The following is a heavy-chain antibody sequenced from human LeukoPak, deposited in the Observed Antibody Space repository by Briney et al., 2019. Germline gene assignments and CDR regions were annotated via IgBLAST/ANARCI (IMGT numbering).Heavy chain of an antibody. CDR3: AKTGHSSGWSYYYYMDV. J-gene: IGHJ6*03. D-gene: IGHD6-19*01. V-gene: IGHV3-23*01. Sequence: GGSLRLSCAASGFTFSSYGMSWVRQAPGKGLEWVSAISGSGGSTYYADSVKGRFTISRDNSKNTLYLQMNSLRAEDTAVYYCAKTGHSSGWSYYYYMDVWGKGTTVTISS. CDR1: GFTFSSYG. CDR2: ISGSGGST.